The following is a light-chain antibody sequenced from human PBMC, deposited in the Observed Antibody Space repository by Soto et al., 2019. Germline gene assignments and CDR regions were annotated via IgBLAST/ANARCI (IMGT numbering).Light chain of an antibody. CDR3: QHRSNWPLT. J-gene: IGKJ4*01. Sequence: IVLTQSPATLSLSPGERAPLSCRASQSVSSYLGWYQQKPGQAPRLLIYDASNRATGIPARFSGSGSGTDVTLTISSLEPEDFAVYFCQHRSNWPLTCGGGTKVEIK. CDR1: QSVSSY. V-gene: IGKV3-11*01. CDR2: DAS.